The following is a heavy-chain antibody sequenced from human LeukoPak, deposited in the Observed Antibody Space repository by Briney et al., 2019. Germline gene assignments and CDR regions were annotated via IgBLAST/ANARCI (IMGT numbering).Heavy chain of an antibody. CDR3: ARISTTMIRGVTNWFDP. J-gene: IGHJ5*02. Sequence: GGSLRLSCAASGFIFDDYGMTWVRHAPGKGLEWVSGINWNGGSTGYGDSVKGRFTISRDNVKNSLYLQMNSLRAEDTALYFCARISTTMIRGVTNWFDPWGQGTLVTVSS. CDR1: GFIFDDYG. D-gene: IGHD3-10*01. V-gene: IGHV3-20*04. CDR2: INWNGGST.